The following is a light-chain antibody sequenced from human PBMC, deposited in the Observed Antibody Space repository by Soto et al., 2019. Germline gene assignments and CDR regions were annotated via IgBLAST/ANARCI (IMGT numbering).Light chain of an antibody. V-gene: IGKV1-12*01. Sequence: DIQMTQSPSTLSASVGDTVTITCRASQSINKWLAWYQQKPGKAPKLLIYTASRLQSGVPSRFSGSGSGTDFTLTISSLQPEDFATYYCQQANSFPFTFGPGTKVDIK. CDR3: QQANSFPFT. CDR1: QSINKW. J-gene: IGKJ3*01. CDR2: TAS.